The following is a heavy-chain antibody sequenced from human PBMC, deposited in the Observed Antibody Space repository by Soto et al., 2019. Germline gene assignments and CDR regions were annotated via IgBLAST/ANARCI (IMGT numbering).Heavy chain of an antibody. CDR2: ISSSSSYT. Sequence: GGSLRLSCAASGFTFSDYYMSWIRQAPGKGLEWVSYISSSSSYTNYADSVKGRFTISRDNSKNTLYLQMNSLRAEDTAVYYCAKDYGSGSPQRHNWFDPWGQGTLVTVSS. J-gene: IGHJ5*02. D-gene: IGHD3-10*01. V-gene: IGHV3-11*05. CDR3: AKDYGSGSPQRHNWFDP. CDR1: GFTFSDYY.